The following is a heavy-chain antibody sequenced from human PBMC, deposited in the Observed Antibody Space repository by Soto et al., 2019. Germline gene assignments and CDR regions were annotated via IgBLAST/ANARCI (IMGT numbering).Heavy chain of an antibody. J-gene: IGHJ4*02. CDR1: GYTFTSYG. D-gene: IGHD3-9*01. CDR3: ARVLRYFDCSRVMYYFDY. Sequence: ASVKVSCKASGYTFTSYGISWVRQAPGQGLEWMGWISAYNGNTNYAQKLQGRVTMTTDTSTSTAYMELRSLRSDDTAVYYCARVLRYFDCSRVMYYFDYWGQGTLVTSPQ. CDR2: ISAYNGNT. V-gene: IGHV1-18*01.